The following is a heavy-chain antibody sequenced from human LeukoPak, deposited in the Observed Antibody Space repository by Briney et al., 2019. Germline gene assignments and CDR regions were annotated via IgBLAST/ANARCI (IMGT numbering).Heavy chain of an antibody. CDR3: ARGRSYSDY. Sequence: GGYLRLSCAASEFTFSNYGLSWVRQAPWKGLEWVANIKQDGSEKYYVDSVKGRFTISRDNAKNSLYLQMNSLRAEDTAVYYCARGRSYSDYWGQGTLVTVSS. D-gene: IGHD1-14*01. CDR1: EFTFSNYG. V-gene: IGHV3-7*03. J-gene: IGHJ4*02. CDR2: IKQDGSEK.